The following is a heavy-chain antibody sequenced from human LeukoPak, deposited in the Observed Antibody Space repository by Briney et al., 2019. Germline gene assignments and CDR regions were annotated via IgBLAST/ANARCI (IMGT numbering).Heavy chain of an antibody. V-gene: IGHV4-34*01. D-gene: IGHD3-22*01. Sequence: SETLSLTCIVYGGSVSGYYWNWIRQPPGKGLEWIGEINHSGSTNYNPSLKSRVTISVDTSKNQFSLKLSSVTAADTAVYYCARARVYYYDSSGYSSVAFDIWGQGTMVTVSS. CDR2: INHSGST. CDR1: GGSVSGYY. CDR3: ARARVYYYDSSGYSSVAFDI. J-gene: IGHJ3*02.